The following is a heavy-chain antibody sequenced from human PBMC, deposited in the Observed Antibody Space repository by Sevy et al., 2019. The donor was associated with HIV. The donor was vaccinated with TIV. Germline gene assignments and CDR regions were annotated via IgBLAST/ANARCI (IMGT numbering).Heavy chain of an antibody. CDR3: ARSSSRSGYYPYYYYGMDV. D-gene: IGHD3-22*01. Sequence: SETLSLTCTVSGGSISSSSYYWGWIRQPPGKGLEWIGSIYYSGSTYYNPSLKSRVTISVDTSKNLFSLKLSSVTAADTAVYYCARSSSRSGYYPYYYYGMDVWGQGTTVTVSS. CDR1: GGSISSSSYY. J-gene: IGHJ6*02. V-gene: IGHV4-39*01. CDR2: IYYSGST.